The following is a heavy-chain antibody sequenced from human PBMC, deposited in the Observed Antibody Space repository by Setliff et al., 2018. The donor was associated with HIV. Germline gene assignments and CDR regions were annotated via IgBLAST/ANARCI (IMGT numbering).Heavy chain of an antibody. D-gene: IGHD1-1*01. V-gene: IGHV3-23*01. Sequence: GGSLRLSCTASAFTFNKYAMAWVRQAPGKGLEWVSAISDTGDYIYYADSVKGRFTISRDNSKNMVYLEMNSLRAEDTAVYYCARYARVPQFWGQGTLVTVSS. J-gene: IGHJ4*02. CDR3: ARYARVPQF. CDR1: AFTFNKYA. CDR2: ISDTGDYI.